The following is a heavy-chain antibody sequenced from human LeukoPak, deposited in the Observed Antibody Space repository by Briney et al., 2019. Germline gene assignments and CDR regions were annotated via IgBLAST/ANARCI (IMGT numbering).Heavy chain of an antibody. Sequence: SETLSLTCTVSGGSISSSSYYWGWIRQPPGKGLEWIGSIYYSGSTYYNPSLKSRVTISVDTSKNQFSLRLSSVTAADTAVYFCVRGTPYYDILTGYYNGNWYFDLWGRGTLVTVSS. CDR2: IYYSGST. CDR3: VRGTPYYDILTGYYNGNWYFDL. J-gene: IGHJ2*01. V-gene: IGHV4-39*07. D-gene: IGHD3-9*01. CDR1: GGSISSSSYY.